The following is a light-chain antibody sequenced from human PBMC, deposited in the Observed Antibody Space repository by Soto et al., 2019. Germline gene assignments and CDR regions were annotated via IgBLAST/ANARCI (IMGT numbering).Light chain of an antibody. J-gene: IGLJ1*01. CDR2: DVS. CDR1: SSDVGGYND. V-gene: IGLV2-14*01. CDR3: SSYTSSRTLDV. Sequence: QSALTQPASVSGSPGQSITISCTGTSSDVGGYNDVSWYQQHPGKAPKLMIYDVSKRPSGVSNRFSGSKSGNTASLTISGLQAEDEADYYCSSYTSSRTLDVFGTGTKLTVL.